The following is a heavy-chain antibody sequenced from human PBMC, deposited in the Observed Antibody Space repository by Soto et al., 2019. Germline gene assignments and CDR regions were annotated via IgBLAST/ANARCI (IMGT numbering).Heavy chain of an antibody. CDR3: ARHLGRIEAARFDY. D-gene: IGHD2-15*01. J-gene: IGHJ4*02. V-gene: IGHV3-11*01. CDR1: GFTFSDYY. Sequence: QVQLVESGGALVKPGGSLRLSCVTSGFTFSDYYISWLRQAPGKGPECLSYINFNNNTIYYDDSVRGRFTISRDNAKNSVFLQMNRLRVEDTAVYYCARHLGRIEAARFDYWGRGTLVTVSS. CDR2: INFNNNTI.